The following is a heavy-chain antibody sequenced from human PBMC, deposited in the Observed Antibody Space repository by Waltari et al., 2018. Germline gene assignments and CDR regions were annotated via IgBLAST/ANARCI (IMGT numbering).Heavy chain of an antibody. D-gene: IGHD3-9*01. CDR1: GFTFSSYW. J-gene: IGHJ4*02. Sequence: EVQLVESGGGLVQPGGSLRLSCAASGFTFSSYWMSWVRQAPGKGLEWVANIKQDGSEKYYVDSVKGRFTISRDNSKNTLYLQMNSLRAEDTAVYYCAKGSNYDILTGYYRAPHFDYWGQGTLVTVSS. CDR3: AKGSNYDILTGYYRAPHFDY. V-gene: IGHV3-7*03. CDR2: IKQDGSEK.